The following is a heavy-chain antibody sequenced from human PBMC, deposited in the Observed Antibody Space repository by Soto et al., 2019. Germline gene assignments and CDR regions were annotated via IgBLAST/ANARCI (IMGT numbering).Heavy chain of an antibody. CDR1: GYTFTSYA. J-gene: IGHJ4*02. CDR2: INAGNGNT. V-gene: IGHV1-3*01. D-gene: IGHD2-15*01. Sequence: ASVKVSCKASGYTFTSYAMHWVRQAPGQRLEWMGWINAGNGNTKYSQKFQGRVTITTDTSAITAYMELRSLRSDDTAVYYCARGRTPIDYWGQGTLGTGFS. CDR3: ARGRTPIDY.